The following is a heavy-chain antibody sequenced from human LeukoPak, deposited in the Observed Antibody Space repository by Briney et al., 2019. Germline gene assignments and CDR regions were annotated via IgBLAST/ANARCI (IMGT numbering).Heavy chain of an antibody. J-gene: IGHJ6*03. CDR2: INTNTGNP. CDR1: GYTFTIYA. CDR3: ARVGRSSSWPYYYYYMDV. Sequence: ASVTVSFKASGYTFTIYAMNWVRQAPGQGLEWMGWINTNTGNPTYSQGFTGRFVFSLGTSVSTAYLQISSLKAEDTAVYYCARVGRSSSWPYYYYYMDVWGKGTTVTVSS. V-gene: IGHV7-4-1*02. D-gene: IGHD6-13*01.